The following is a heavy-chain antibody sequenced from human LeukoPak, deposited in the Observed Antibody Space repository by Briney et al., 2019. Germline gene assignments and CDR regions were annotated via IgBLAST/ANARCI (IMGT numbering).Heavy chain of an antibody. CDR3: ARIRRRRCSGGSCYGYYYYMDV. D-gene: IGHD2-15*01. Sequence: AGGSLRLSCAASGFTFSSYSMNWVRQAPGKGLEWVSYISSSSSTIYYADSVKGRFTISRDNAKNSLYLQMNSLRAEDTAVYYCARIRRRRCSGGSCYGYYYYMDVWGKGTTVTVSS. CDR1: GFTFSSYS. CDR2: ISSSSSTI. J-gene: IGHJ6*03. V-gene: IGHV3-48*01.